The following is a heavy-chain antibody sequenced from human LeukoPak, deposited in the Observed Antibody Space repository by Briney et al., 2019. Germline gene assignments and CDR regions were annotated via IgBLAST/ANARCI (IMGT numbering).Heavy chain of an antibody. D-gene: IGHD2-15*01. V-gene: IGHV4-34*01. J-gene: IGHJ4*02. CDR3: ARVRYCSGGSCHAADY. CDR2: INHSGRA. Sequence: PSETLSLTCAVYGGSFSGYYWSWVRQPPGKGVEWIGEINHSGRANYNPSLKRRVTISVDTSKNQFSLKLSSVTAADTAVYYCARVRYCSGGSCHAADYWGQGTLVTVSS. CDR1: GGSFSGYY.